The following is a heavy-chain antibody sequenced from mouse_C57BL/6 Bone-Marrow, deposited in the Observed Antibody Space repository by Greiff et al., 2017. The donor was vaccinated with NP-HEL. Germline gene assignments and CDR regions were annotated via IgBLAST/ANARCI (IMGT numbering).Heavy chain of an antibody. V-gene: IGHV5-6*01. CDR3: ARHRIYYYFDY. CDR2: ISSGGSYT. J-gene: IGHJ2*01. CDR1: GFTFSSYG. D-gene: IGHD2-3*01. Sequence: EVQLKESGGDLVKPGGSLKLSCAASGFTFSSYGMSWVRQTPDKRLEWVATISSGGSYTYYPDSVKGRFTISRDNAKNTLYLQMSSLKSEDTAMYYCARHRIYYYFDYWGQGTTLTVSS.